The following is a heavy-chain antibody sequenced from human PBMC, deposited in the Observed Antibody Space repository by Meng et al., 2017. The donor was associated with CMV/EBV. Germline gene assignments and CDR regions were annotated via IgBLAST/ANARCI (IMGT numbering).Heavy chain of an antibody. CDR1: GFSLSTGGVG. D-gene: IGHD3-3*01. J-gene: IGHJ4*02. Sequence: QITLKESGPTLXXXXXTXTLXCTFSGFSLSTGGVGVGWIRQPPGKALEWLALIYWDDDKRYSPSLKSRLTITKDTSKTQVVLTVTNMDPVDTATYFCAHISIFGVVNYWGQGTLVTVSS. V-gene: IGHV2-5*02. CDR3: AHISIFGVVNY. CDR2: IYWDDDK.